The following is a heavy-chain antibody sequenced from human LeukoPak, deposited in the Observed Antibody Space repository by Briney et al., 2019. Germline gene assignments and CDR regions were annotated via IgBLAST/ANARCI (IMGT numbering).Heavy chain of an antibody. V-gene: IGHV3-7*01. CDR3: ARATSTVTTLNPMGY. CDR1: GFTFSSYW. Sequence: GGSLRLSCAASGFTFSSYWMSWVRQAPGKGLEWVANIKQDGSEKYYVDSVKGRFTISRDNAKNSLYLQMNSLRAEDTAVYYCARATSTVTTLNPMGYWGQGTLVTVSS. J-gene: IGHJ4*02. CDR2: IKQDGSEK. D-gene: IGHD4-17*01.